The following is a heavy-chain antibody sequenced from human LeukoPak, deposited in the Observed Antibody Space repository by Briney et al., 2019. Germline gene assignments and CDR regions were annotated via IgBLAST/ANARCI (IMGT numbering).Heavy chain of an antibody. CDR2: ISSSSSYI. D-gene: IGHD3-22*01. J-gene: IGHJ4*02. V-gene: IGHV3-21*03. CDR1: GFTFSSYS. Sequence: PWGSLRLSCAASGFTFSSYSMNWVRQAPGKGLEWVSSISSSSSYIYYADSVKGRFTISRDNAKNSLYLQMNSLRAEDTAVYYCTTGDPISMIVPDPYYFDYWGPGTLVTVSS. CDR3: TTGDPISMIVPDPYYFDY.